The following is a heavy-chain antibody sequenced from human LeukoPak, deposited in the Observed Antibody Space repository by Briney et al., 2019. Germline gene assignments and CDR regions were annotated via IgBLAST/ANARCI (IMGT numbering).Heavy chain of an antibody. V-gene: IGHV4-34*01. J-gene: IGHJ3*02. Sequence: SETLSLTCAVYGGSFSGYYWSWIRQPPGKGLEWIGEINHSGSTNYNPSLKSRVTISVDTSKNQFSLKLSSVTAADTAVYYCAREGRGAYDAFDIWGQGTMVTVSS. CDR1: GGSFSGYY. CDR3: AREGRGAYDAFDI. CDR2: INHSGST. D-gene: IGHD3-10*01.